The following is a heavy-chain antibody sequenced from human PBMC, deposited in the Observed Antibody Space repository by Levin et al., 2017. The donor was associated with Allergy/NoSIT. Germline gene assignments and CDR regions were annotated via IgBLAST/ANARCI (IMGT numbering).Heavy chain of an antibody. CDR3: ATDQIPGSDGYDI. CDR1: GYTFTSSG. Sequence: GESLKISCTASGYTFTSSGINWVRQAPGQGLEWVGWISAYNGNKKHAQKFQDRVTLTTDTSTSTTYMEVRSLKSDDTAVYYCATDQIPGSDGYDIWGQGTLVTVSS. J-gene: IGHJ3*02. CDR2: ISAYNGNK. V-gene: IGHV1-18*04. D-gene: IGHD5-24*01.